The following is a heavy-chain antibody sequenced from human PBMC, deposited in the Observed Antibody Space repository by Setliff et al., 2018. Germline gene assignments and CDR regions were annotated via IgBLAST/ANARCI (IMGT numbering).Heavy chain of an antibody. CDR1: GGSITSGSYY. V-gene: IGHV4-61*02. Sequence: SETLSLTCAVSGGSITSGSYYWSWIRQPAGEGLEWIGRLHTSGTTVYNPSLKGRVTISADTSTNHFSLKLTSVTAADTAVYYCARDNTIVGATDYWGQGALVTVPS. J-gene: IGHJ4*02. D-gene: IGHD1-26*01. CDR3: ARDNTIVGATDY. CDR2: LHTSGTT.